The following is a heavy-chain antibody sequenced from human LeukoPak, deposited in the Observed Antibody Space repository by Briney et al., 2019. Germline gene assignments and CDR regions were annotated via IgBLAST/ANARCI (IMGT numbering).Heavy chain of an antibody. J-gene: IGHJ4*02. Sequence: ASVKVSCKASGYTFTGYYMHWVRQAPGQGLEWMGWINPNSGGTNYAQKLQGRVTMTRDTSTSTVYMELSSLRSEDTAVYYCARTVWYYYDSSGYYPYWGQGTLVTVSS. D-gene: IGHD3-22*01. CDR1: GYTFTGYY. CDR3: ARTVWYYYDSSGYYPY. V-gene: IGHV1-2*02. CDR2: INPNSGGT.